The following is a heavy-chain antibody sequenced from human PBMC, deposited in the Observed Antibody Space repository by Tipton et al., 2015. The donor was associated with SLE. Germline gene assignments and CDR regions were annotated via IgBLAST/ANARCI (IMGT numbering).Heavy chain of an antibody. CDR3: ARDGSVSPLDV. V-gene: IGHV4-38-2*02. CDR2: IYHRGST. D-gene: IGHD5/OR15-5a*01. Sequence: TLSLTCDVSGYSISSGYYWGWIRQPPGKGLEWIGSIYHRGSTHYNPSLKSRVTLSLDTSKNQFSLKLTSVTAADTAVYYCARDGSVSPLDVWGQGTSVVVSS. CDR1: GYSISSGYY. J-gene: IGHJ3*01.